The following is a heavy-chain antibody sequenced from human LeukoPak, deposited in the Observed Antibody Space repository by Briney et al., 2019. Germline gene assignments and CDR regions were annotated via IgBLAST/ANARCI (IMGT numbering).Heavy chain of an antibody. J-gene: IGHJ4*02. V-gene: IGHV4-4*09. Sequence: SETLSLTCTVSGGSISSYYWSWIRQPPGKGLEWIGYIYSSGSTNYNPSLKSRLTISIDTSKNQFSLKLSSVTAADTAVYCARRRGWKQQLVYFDYWGQGTLAIVSS. D-gene: IGHD6-13*01. CDR2: IYSSGST. CDR1: GGSISSYY. CDR3: ARRRGWKQQLVYFDY.